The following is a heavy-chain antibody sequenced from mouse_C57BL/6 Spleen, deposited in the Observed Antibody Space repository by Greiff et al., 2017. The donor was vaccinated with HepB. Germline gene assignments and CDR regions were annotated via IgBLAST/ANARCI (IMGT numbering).Heavy chain of an antibody. V-gene: IGHV1-64*01. CDR1: GYTFTSYW. J-gene: IGHJ4*01. CDR2: IHPNSGST. Sequence: QVQLQQPGAELVKPGASVKLSCKASGYTFTSYWMHWVKQRPGQGLEWIGMIHPNSGSTNYNEKFKSKATLTVDKSSSTAYMQLSSLTSEDSAVYYCARYYGISYGAMDYWGQGTSVTVSS. D-gene: IGHD1-1*01. CDR3: ARYYGISYGAMDY.